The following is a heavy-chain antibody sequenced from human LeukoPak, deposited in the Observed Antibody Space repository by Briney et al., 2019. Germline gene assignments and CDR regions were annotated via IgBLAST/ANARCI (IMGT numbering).Heavy chain of an antibody. V-gene: IGHV3-48*03. CDR3: ARDCGGGSCYGPYDAFDI. J-gene: IGHJ3*02. CDR1: GFTFSSYE. D-gene: IGHD2-15*01. Sequence: HPGGSLRLSCAASGFTFSSYEMNWVRQAPGKGLEWVSYISSSGSNIYYADSVKGRFTISRDNAKNSLYLQMNSLRAEDTAVYYCARDCGGGSCYGPYDAFDIWGQGTMVTVSS. CDR2: ISSSGSNI.